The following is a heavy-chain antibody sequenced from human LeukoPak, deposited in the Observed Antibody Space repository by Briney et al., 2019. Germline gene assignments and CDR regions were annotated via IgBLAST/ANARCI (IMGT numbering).Heavy chain of an antibody. CDR1: GYTFTSYA. V-gene: IGHV1-3*03. Sequence: GASVKVSCKASGYTFTSYAMHWVRQAPGQRLEWMGWINAGNGNTKYSQEFQGRVTITRDTSASTAYMELSSLRSEDMAVYYCARGPLVGRWDYDSSGYFDYWGQGTLVTVSS. CDR3: ARGPLVGRWDYDSSGYFDY. D-gene: IGHD3-22*01. CDR2: INAGNGNT. J-gene: IGHJ4*02.